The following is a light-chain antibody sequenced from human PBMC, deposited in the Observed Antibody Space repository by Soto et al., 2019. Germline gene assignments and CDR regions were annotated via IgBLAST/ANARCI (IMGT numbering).Light chain of an antibody. Sequence: QSVLTQPPSASGSPGQSVIISCTGTSSDFGGYNYVSWYRHHPGKSXKLMXYXXXXRPSGVSNRFSGSKSGNTASLTISGLQAEDEADYYCVSYTTSASYVFGTGTKVTVL. V-gene: IGLV2-14*01. CDR1: SSDFGGYNY. CDR2: XXX. J-gene: IGLJ1*01. CDR3: VSYTTSASYV.